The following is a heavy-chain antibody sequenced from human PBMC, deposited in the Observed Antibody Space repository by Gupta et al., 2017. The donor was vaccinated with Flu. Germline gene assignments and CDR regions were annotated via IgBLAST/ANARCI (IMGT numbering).Heavy chain of an antibody. V-gene: IGHV4-59*01. CDR2: IYYSGST. D-gene: IGHD3-10*01. CDR3: ARDFGFGERGALGYFDY. J-gene: IGHJ4*02. CDR1: YY. Sequence: YYWSWIRQPPGKGLEWIGYIYYSGSTNYNPSLKSRVTISVDTSKNQFSLKLSSVTAADTAVYYCARDFGFGERGALGYFDYWGQGTLVTVSS.